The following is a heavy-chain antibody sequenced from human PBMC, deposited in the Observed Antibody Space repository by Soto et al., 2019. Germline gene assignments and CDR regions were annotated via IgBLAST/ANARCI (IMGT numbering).Heavy chain of an antibody. D-gene: IGHD6-13*01. Sequence: QVQLVQSGAEVKKPGASVKVSCKASGYTFTSYDINWVRQATGQGLEWMGWMNPNRGNTGYAQKYQGRVTMTRNTSISTAYMELSSLRSEDTAVYYCARDLSSSWEYYGMDVWGQGTTVTVSS. CDR2: MNPNRGNT. CDR3: ARDLSSSWEYYGMDV. J-gene: IGHJ6*02. CDR1: GYTFTSYD. V-gene: IGHV1-8*01.